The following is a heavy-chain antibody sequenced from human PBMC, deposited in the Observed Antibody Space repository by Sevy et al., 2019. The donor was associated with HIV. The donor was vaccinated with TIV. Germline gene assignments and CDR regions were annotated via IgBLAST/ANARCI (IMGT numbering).Heavy chain of an antibody. Sequence: ASVKVSCKASGYTFTGYYMHWVRQAPGQGLEWMGWINPNSGGTNYAQKFQGRVTMTRDTSISTAYMELSRLRSDDTAVYYCARRPLVTTTPFDYWGQGTLVTVSS. CDR1: GYTFTGYY. V-gene: IGHV1-2*02. CDR3: ARRPLVTTTPFDY. CDR2: INPNSGGT. D-gene: IGHD4-17*01. J-gene: IGHJ4*02.